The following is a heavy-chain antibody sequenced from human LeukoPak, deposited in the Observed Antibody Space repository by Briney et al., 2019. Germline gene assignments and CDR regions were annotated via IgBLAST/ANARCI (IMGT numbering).Heavy chain of an antibody. Sequence: SETLSLTCTVSGGSISSYYWSWLRQPAGKGLEWIGRIYTSGSTNYNPSLKSRVTMSVDTSKNQFSLKLSSVTAADTAVYYCARDYPAARYYDSSGHPHYFDYWGQGTLVTVSS. D-gene: IGHD3-22*01. V-gene: IGHV4-4*07. J-gene: IGHJ4*02. CDR2: IYTSGST. CDR3: ARDYPAARYYDSSGHPHYFDY. CDR1: GGSISSYY.